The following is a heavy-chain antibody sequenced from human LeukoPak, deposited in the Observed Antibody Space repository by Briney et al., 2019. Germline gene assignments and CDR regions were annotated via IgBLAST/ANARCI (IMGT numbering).Heavy chain of an antibody. J-gene: IGHJ5*02. CDR1: GGSISYYY. D-gene: IGHD6-6*01. CDR2: FYYSGST. V-gene: IGHV4-59*01. CDR3: ARGYSSTSWFDP. Sequence: SETLSLTCTVSGGSISYYYWSWIRQPPGKGLEWIGYFYYSGSTNYNPSLKSRVTISVDTSKNQFSLNLSSVTAADTAVYYCARGYSSTSWFDPWGQGTLVTASS.